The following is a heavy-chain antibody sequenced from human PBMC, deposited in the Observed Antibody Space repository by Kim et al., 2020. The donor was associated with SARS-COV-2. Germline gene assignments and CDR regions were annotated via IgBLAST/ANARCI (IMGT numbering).Heavy chain of an antibody. CDR2: INAGNGNT. D-gene: IGHD3-22*01. CDR1: GYTFTSYA. Sequence: ASVKVSCKASGYTFTSYAMHWVRQSPGQRLEWMGWINAGNGNTKYSQKFQGRVTITRDTSASTAYMELSSLRSEDTAVYYCARNPYYYDSSGYYYYYGMDVWGQGTTVTVSS. CDR3: ARNPYYYDSSGYYYYYGMDV. J-gene: IGHJ6*02. V-gene: IGHV1-3*01.